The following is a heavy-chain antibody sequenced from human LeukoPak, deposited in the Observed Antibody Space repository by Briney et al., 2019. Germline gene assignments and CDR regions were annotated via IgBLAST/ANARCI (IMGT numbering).Heavy chain of an antibody. Sequence: GGSLRLSCAASGFTFSSYSVNWVRQAPGKGLEWVSSISSSSSYIYYADSVKGRFTISRDNAKNSLYLQMNSLRAEDTAVYYCARYLAAAGNYWGQGTLVTVSS. CDR1: GFTFSSYS. V-gene: IGHV3-21*01. CDR3: ARYLAAAGNY. J-gene: IGHJ4*02. CDR2: ISSSSSYI. D-gene: IGHD6-13*01.